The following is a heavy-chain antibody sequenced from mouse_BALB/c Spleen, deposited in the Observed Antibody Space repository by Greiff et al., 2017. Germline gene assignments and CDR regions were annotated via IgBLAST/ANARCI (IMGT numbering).Heavy chain of an antibody. CDR3: AVFDY. Sequence: EVQGVESGGGLVQPGGSLKLSCAASGFTFSSYGMSWVRQTPDKRLELVATINSNGGSTYYPDSVKGRFTISRDNAKNTLYLQMSSLKSEDTAMYYCAVFDYWGQGTTLTVSS. J-gene: IGHJ2*01. CDR1: GFTFSSYG. V-gene: IGHV5-6-3*01. CDR2: INSNGGST.